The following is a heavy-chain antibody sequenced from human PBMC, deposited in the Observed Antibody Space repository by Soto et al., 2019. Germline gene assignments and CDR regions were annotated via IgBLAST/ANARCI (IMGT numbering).Heavy chain of an antibody. CDR3: AREGSYGDFDY. CDR1: GGSISSYY. CDR2: IYYSGST. V-gene: IGHV4-59*01. J-gene: IGHJ4*02. Sequence: ASETLSLTCTVSGGSISSYYWSWIRQPPGKGLEWIGYIYYSGSTNYNPSFKSRVTISVDTSKNQFSLKLSSVTAADTAVYYCAREGSYGDFDYWGQGTLVTVSS. D-gene: IGHD1-26*01.